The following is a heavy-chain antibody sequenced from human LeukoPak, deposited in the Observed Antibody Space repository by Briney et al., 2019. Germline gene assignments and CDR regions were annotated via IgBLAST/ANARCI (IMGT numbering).Heavy chain of an antibody. Sequence: SETLSLTCTVSGGSISSYYWSWIRQPAGKGLEWIGRIYTSGSTNYNPSFKSRVTMSVDTSKNQFSLKLSSVTAADTAVYYCASRLRQKRPLSRAEADYWGQGTLVTVSS. J-gene: IGHJ4*02. D-gene: IGHD2/OR15-2a*01. CDR1: GGSISSYY. CDR2: IYTSGST. V-gene: IGHV4-4*07. CDR3: ASRLRQKRPLSRAEADY.